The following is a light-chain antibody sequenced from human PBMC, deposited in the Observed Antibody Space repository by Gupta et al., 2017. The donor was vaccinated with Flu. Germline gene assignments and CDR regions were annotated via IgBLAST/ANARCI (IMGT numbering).Light chain of an antibody. CDR2: EVS. Sequence: QSDLYQSASASRSPGESSTISCAGTSSEVGGYNYVSWYQQHQGKAPKFVIYEVSNRPSGVSDRFSGSKSGNTASLTISGLQTEDEADYYCSSYTSSSTWVFGGGTKLTVL. CDR3: SSYTSSSTWV. V-gene: IGLV2-14*01. J-gene: IGLJ3*02. CDR1: SSEVGGYNY.